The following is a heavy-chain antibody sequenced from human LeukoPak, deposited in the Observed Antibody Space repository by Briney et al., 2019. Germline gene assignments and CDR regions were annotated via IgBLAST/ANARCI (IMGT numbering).Heavy chain of an antibody. J-gene: IGHJ4*02. CDR3: ARETLVGTTNYFDY. Sequence: SETLSLTCSVSGGSMNTFYWTWIRHPAGKGLEWIGRVYTSGFTKYNPSFRSRVSMSVDTSKKQSSLMLTSLTAADTAVYYCARETLVGTTNYFDYWGQGALVTVSS. D-gene: IGHD1-14*01. CDR2: VYTSGFT. CDR1: GGSMNTFY. V-gene: IGHV4-4*07.